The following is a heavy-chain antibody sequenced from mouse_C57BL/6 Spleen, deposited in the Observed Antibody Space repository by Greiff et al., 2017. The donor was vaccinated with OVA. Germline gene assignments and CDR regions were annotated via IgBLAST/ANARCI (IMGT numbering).Heavy chain of an antibody. D-gene: IGHD1-2*01. CDR2: IYPGDGDT. CDR1: GYAFSSSW. V-gene: IGHV1-82*01. CDR3: ARTRITTAVYWYFDV. Sequence: VQLQESGPELVKPGASVKISCKASGYAFSSSWMNWVKQRPGKGLEWIGRIYPGDGDTNYNGKFKGKATLTADKSSSTAYMQLSSLTSEDSAVYFCARTRITTAVYWYFDVWGTGTTVTVSS. J-gene: IGHJ1*03.